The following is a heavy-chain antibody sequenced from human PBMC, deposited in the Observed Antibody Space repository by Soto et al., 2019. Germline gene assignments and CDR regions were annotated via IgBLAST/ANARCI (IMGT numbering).Heavy chain of an antibody. Sequence: GSLRLSCAASGFTFGSYWMSWVRQAPGKGLEWLATIKMDASEKKYADSVKGRFIISRDNAQNSLFLQMNTLRPEDTAMYYCARVAYWGPGTQVTVSS. CDR2: IKMDASEK. J-gene: IGHJ4*02. CDR1: GFTFGSYW. V-gene: IGHV3-7*01. CDR3: ARVAY.